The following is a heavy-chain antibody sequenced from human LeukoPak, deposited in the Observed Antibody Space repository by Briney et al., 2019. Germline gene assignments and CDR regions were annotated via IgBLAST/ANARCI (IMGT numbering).Heavy chain of an antibody. V-gene: IGHV1-69*01. D-gene: IGHD2-2*02. CDR2: IIPIFGTA. CDR1: GGTFSSYA. J-gene: IGHJ6*03. CDR3: ARGGVPAAIPHYYMDV. Sequence: SVKVSCKASGGTFSSYAISWVRQAPGQGLEWMGGIIPIFGTADYAQKFQGRVTITADESTSTAYMELSSLRSEDTAVYYCARGGVPAAIPHYYMDVWGKGTTVTVSS.